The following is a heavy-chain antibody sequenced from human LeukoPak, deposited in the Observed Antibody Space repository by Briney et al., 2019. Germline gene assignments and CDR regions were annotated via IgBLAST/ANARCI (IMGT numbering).Heavy chain of an antibody. V-gene: IGHV4-38-2*02. Sequence: SETLSLTCTVSGYSISSGHFCSWIRQPPGKGLEWIGRIDGSGTTYYVQTLRSRVSISADTSKNHFCLDLSTVSAADTAVYYCARVGGCSPYWGQGTLVSVSS. D-gene: IGHD3-10*01. CDR2: IDGSGTT. CDR1: GYSISSGHF. J-gene: IGHJ4*02. CDR3: ARVGGCSPY.